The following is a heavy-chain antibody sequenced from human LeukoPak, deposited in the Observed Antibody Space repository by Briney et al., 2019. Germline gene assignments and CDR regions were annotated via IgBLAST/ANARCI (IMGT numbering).Heavy chain of an antibody. Sequence: SETLSLTCAVSGGSISSYYWSWIRQPPGKGLEWIGYIYYSGSTNYNPSLKSRVTISVDTSKNQFSLKLSSVTAADTAVYYCARDSGSGSFDYWGQGTLVTVSS. D-gene: IGHD3-10*01. CDR1: GGSISSYY. CDR3: ARDSGSGSFDY. V-gene: IGHV4-59*01. J-gene: IGHJ4*02. CDR2: IYYSGST.